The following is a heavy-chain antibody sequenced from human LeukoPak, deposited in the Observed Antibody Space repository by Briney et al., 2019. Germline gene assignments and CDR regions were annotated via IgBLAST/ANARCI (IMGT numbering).Heavy chain of an antibody. CDR1: GGSISSGSYY. D-gene: IGHD2/OR15-2a*01. CDR3: ARNSWYFDFDY. J-gene: IGHJ4*02. Sequence: PSETLSLTCTVSGGSISSGSYYWSWIRQPAGKGLEWIGRIYTSGSTNYNPSLKSRVTISVDTSKNQFSLKLSSVTAADTAVYYCARNSWYFDFDYWGQGTLVTVSS. V-gene: IGHV4-61*02. CDR2: IYTSGST.